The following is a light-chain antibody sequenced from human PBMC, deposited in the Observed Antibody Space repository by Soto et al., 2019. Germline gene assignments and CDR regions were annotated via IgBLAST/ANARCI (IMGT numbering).Light chain of an antibody. CDR2: GAS. Sequence: EIVLTQSPGTLSLSPGERATLSCRASQSVSSSFLAWYQQKPGQAPRHLIYGASSRATGIPDRFSGSGSGTGFTLPSRRLEPEDFAVYYCQQYDSSPRTLGQGTKLEIK. CDR1: QSVSSSF. CDR3: QQYDSSPRT. V-gene: IGKV3-20*01. J-gene: IGKJ2*01.